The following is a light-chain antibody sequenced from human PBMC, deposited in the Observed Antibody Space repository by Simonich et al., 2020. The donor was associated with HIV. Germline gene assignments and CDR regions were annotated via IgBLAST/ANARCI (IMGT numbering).Light chain of an antibody. CDR2: GAS. CDR1: QSLNSN. V-gene: IGKV3-15*01. CDR3: QQYVSSPVT. Sequence: EIVMTQSPATLSVSPGERATLSCRASQSLNSNLAWYQQNPGQAPRLRISGASTRATGIPARFSGSGSGTEFTLTISRLEPEDFAVYYCQQYVSSPVTFGPGTTVDIK. J-gene: IGKJ3*01.